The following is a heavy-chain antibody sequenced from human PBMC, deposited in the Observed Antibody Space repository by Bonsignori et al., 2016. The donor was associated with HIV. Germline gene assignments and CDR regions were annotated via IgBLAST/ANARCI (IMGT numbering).Heavy chain of an antibody. D-gene: IGHD3-3*01. CDR2: INHSGST. V-gene: IGHV4-34*01. CDR1: GGSFSGYY. CDR3: ARAPLMKYYDFWSGYYGWYFDL. J-gene: IGHJ2*01. Sequence: SETLSLTCAVYGGSFSGYYWSWIRQPPGKGLEWIGEINHSGSTNYNPSLKSRVTISVDTSKNQFSLKLSSVTAADTAVYYCARAPLMKYYDFWSGYYGWYFDLWGRGTLVTVSS.